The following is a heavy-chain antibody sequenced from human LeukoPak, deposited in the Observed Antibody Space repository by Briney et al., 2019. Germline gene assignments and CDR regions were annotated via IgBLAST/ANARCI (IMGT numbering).Heavy chain of an antibody. CDR3: ARGPLRRITGLRYYYGMDV. J-gene: IGHJ6*02. CDR1: GYTFTGYY. V-gene: IGHV1-2*02. Sequence: ASVKVSCKASGYTFTGYYMHWVRQAPGQGLEWMGWINPNSGGTNYAQKLQGRVTMTRDTSISTAYMELSRLRSDDTAVYYCARGPLRRITGLRYYYGMDVWGQGTTVTVSS. D-gene: IGHD1-20*01. CDR2: INPNSGGT.